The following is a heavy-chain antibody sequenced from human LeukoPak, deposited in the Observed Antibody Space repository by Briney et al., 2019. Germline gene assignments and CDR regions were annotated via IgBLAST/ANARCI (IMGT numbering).Heavy chain of an antibody. V-gene: IGHV3-23*01. CDR3: AKLTSASGAYGVDV. D-gene: IGHD3-10*01. CDR1: GFTFSSFA. CDR2: ISGSGAST. J-gene: IGHJ6*02. Sequence: GGSLRLSCAASGFTFSSFAMSWVRQAPGRGLEWVSSISGSGASTYYADSVKGRFTISRDNSKNTVYLQMNSLRAEDTAIYYCAKLTSASGAYGVDVWGQGTTVTVSS.